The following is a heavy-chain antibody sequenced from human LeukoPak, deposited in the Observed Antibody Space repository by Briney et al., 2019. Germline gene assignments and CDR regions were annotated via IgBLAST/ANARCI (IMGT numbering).Heavy chain of an antibody. CDR3: ARDAEDIVVVVAATYPDY. CDR2: ISYDGSNK. CDR1: GFTFSSYA. J-gene: IGHJ4*02. V-gene: IGHV3-30-3*01. D-gene: IGHD2-15*01. Sequence: PGGSLRLSCAASGFTFSSYAMHWVRQAPGKGLEWVAVISYDGSNKYYADSVKGRFTISRDNSKNTLYLQMNSLRAEDTAVYYCARDAEDIVVVVAATYPDYWGQGTLVTVSS.